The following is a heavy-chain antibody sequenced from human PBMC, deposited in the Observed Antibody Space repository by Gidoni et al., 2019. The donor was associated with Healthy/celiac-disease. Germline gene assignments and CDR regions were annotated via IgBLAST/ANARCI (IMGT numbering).Heavy chain of an antibody. J-gene: IGHJ5*02. CDR3: ARRPHWNYYNWFDA. CDR1: GYSLTCYW. CDR2: IEPGDSDT. D-gene: IGHD1-7*01. V-gene: IGHV5-51*01. Sequence: VQLVQSGAEVKKPGESLTISCKGSGYSLTCYWMGSVRQMPGKGLEWMGIIEPGDSDTRYSPDFQGQVTISADKSISTAYLQWSSLKASDTAMYYCARRPHWNYYNWFDAWGQGTRVTVSS.